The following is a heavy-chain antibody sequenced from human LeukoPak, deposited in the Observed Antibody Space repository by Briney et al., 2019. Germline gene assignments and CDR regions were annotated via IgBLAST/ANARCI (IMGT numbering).Heavy chain of an antibody. CDR2: IYYSGST. J-gene: IGHJ5*02. D-gene: IGHD4-23*01. V-gene: IGHV4-59*01. Sequence: RSSETLSLTCTVSGGSISSYYWSWIRQPPGKGLEWIGYIYYSGSTNYNPSLKSRVTISVDTSKNQFSLKLSSVTAADTAVYYCARVTTVVTPEWFDPWGQGTLVAVSS. CDR1: GGSISSYY. CDR3: ARVTTVVTPEWFDP.